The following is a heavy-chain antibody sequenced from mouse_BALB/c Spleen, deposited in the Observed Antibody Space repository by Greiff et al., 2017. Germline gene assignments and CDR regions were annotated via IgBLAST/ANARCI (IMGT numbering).Heavy chain of an antibody. Sequence: QVPLQQSGSDLRSPGSSVKLSCKDFDSAVFPFAYLSWVRQKPGHGFELIGDILPSIGRTIYGEKFEDKATLDADTVSTTAYLELNSMTSEDSSIYYCARSTTATFAYWGQGTLVTVSA. J-gene: IGHJ3*01. CDR3: ARSTTATFAY. V-gene: IGHV15-2*02. CDR1: DSAVFPFAY. CDR2: ILPSIGRT. D-gene: IGHD1-2*01.